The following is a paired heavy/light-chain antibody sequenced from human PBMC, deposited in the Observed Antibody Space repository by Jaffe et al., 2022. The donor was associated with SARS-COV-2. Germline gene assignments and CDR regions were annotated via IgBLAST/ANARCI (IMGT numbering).Light chain of an antibody. J-gene: IGKJ2*01. CDR1: QSVLYSSNSKNY. CDR2: WAS. Sequence: DIVMTQSPDSLAVSLGERATINCKSSQSVLYSSNSKNYLAWYQQKPGQPPKLLIYWASTRESGVPDRFSGSGSGTDFTLTISSLQAEDVAVYYCQQYYSYPPTFGQGTNLEIK. CDR3: QQYYSYPPT. V-gene: IGKV4-1*01.
Heavy chain of an antibody. J-gene: IGHJ4*02. CDR2: IWYDGTYK. Sequence: QVQLVESGGGVVQPGRSLRLSCAASGFTFSSYGMHWVRQAPGKGLEWVTLIWYDGTYKYYEDSVKGRFTVSRDNSKNTLFLQMNDLRAEDSAVYYCARDRYASSYRSGYSDYWGQGTLVTVSS. V-gene: IGHV3-33*01. CDR1: GFTFSSYG. CDR3: ARDRYASSYRSGYSDY. D-gene: IGHD6-6*01.